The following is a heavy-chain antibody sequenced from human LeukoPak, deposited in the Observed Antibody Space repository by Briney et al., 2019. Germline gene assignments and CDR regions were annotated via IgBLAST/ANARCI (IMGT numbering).Heavy chain of an antibody. V-gene: IGHV4-39*01. CDR1: GGSISSSSYY. CDR3: ARHYYGSGIRGLAFDS. D-gene: IGHD3-10*01. Sequence: LETLSLTCTVSGGSISSSSYYWGWIRQPPGKGLEGIGSIYSGTTYYNPSLKSRVTISVDTSKSQFSLKLNSMTAADTAVYYCARHYYGSGIRGLAFDSWGQGILVTVSS. CDR2: IYSGTT. J-gene: IGHJ4*02.